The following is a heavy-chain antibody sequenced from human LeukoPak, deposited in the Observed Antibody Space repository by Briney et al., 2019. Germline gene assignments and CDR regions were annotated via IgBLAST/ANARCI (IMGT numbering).Heavy chain of an antibody. CDR1: GFTFSACT. CDR2: IGISGGGI. V-gene: IGHV3-23*01. Sequence: GGSLRLSCAASGFTFSACTMYWVRQAPGKGLEWVSIIGISGGGIHYADSVKGRFTISRDNSKNTLYLQMNSLRVEDTAIYYCAIDPNWGIHYWGQGVLVTVSS. CDR3: AIDPNWGIHY. D-gene: IGHD7-27*01. J-gene: IGHJ4*02.